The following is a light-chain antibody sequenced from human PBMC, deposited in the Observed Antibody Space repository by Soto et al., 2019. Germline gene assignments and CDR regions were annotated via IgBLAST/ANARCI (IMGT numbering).Light chain of an antibody. CDR3: SSFTSSTTYV. CDR1: SSDVGNYNY. CDR2: NVN. J-gene: IGLJ1*01. Sequence: QSVLTQSASVSGSPGQSITTSCTGTSSDVGNYNYVSWYQQHPGEVPKLIIFNVNNRPSGVSNRFSGSKSGNTASLTISGLQAGDEADYYCSSFTSSTTYVFGTGTKVTVL. V-gene: IGLV2-14*01.